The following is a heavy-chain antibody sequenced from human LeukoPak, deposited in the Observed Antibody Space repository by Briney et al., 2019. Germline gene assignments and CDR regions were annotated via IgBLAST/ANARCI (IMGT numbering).Heavy chain of an antibody. D-gene: IGHD5-24*01. J-gene: IGHJ4*02. CDR1: GFTVSSTY. CDR3: ARAGDGYSSEYYFDY. V-gene: IGHV3-53*04. Sequence: GGSLRLSCAASGFTVSSTYMSWVRQAPGKGLEWVSVFYSGGQTYYADSVKGRFTISRHNSKNTLYLQMNSLRTEDTAVYYCARAGDGYSSEYYFDYWGQGTLVTVSS. CDR2: FYSGGQT.